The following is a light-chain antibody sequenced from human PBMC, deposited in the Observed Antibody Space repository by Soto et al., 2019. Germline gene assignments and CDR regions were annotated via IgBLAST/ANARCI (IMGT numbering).Light chain of an antibody. CDR1: SGHSSDA. CDR3: QTWGSGIQV. V-gene: IGLV4-69*01. J-gene: IGLJ2*01. Sequence: QIVVTQSPSASASLGASVKLTCILSSGHSSDAIAWHQQQPEKGPRFLMKLNSDGSHNKGDGIPDRFSGSRSGTERYLTISSLQSEDEADYYCQTWGSGIQVFGGGTKVTVL. CDR2: LNSDGSH.